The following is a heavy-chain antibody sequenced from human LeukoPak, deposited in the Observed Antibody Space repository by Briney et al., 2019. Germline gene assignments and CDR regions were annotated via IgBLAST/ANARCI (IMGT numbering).Heavy chain of an antibody. CDR1: GFTFSSYA. Sequence: PGRSLRLSCAASGFTFSSYAMSWVRQAPGKGLEWVSAISGSGGSTYCADSVKGRFTISRDNSKNTLYLQMNSLRAEDTAVYYCAKEPPTLWFGELSPSYYFDYWGQGTLVTVSS. D-gene: IGHD3-10*01. CDR3: AKEPPTLWFGELSPSYYFDY. V-gene: IGHV3-23*01. CDR2: ISGSGGST. J-gene: IGHJ4*02.